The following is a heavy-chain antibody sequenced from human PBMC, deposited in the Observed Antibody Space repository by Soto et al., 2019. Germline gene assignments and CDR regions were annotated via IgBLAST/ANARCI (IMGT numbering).Heavy chain of an antibody. Sequence: PGGSLRICCAASGFTFSSYAMSWVRKATGKGLEWVSAISGTGGTTYYADSVKGRFTISRDNSRKTLHLQMNSLRAEDTAIYYCAKFFVETGGSSGWPWSFHFWGQGTLVTVSS. D-gene: IGHD6-25*01. CDR1: GFTFSSYA. CDR2: ISGTGGTT. J-gene: IGHJ4*02. CDR3: AKFFVETGGSSGWPWSFHF. V-gene: IGHV3-23*01.